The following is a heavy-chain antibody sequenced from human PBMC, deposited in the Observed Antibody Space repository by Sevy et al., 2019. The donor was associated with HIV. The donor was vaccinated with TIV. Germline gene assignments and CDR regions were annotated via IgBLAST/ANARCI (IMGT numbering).Heavy chain of an antibody. J-gene: IGHJ6*02. CDR1: GFTVSSNY. CDR3: ARDLRFSGMDV. V-gene: IGHV3-53*01. CDR2: IYSGGST. D-gene: IGHD3-10*01. Sequence: GGSLRLSCAASGFTVSSNYMSWVRQAPGKGLEWVSVIYSGGSTYYVDSVKGRFTISRDNSKNTLYLQMNSLRAEDTAVYYCARDLRFSGMDVWGQGTTVTVSS.